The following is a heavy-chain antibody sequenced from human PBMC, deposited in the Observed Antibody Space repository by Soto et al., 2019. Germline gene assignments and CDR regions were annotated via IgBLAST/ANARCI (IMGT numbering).Heavy chain of an antibody. CDR2: IYYSGST. CDR3: AGGDSSGYYFGAEYFQH. Sequence: PETLSLTCTVSGGSISSYYWSWIRQPPGKGLEWIGYIYYSGSTNYNPSLKSRVTISVDTSKNQFSLKLSSVTAADTAVYYCAGGDSSGYYFGAEYFQHWGQGTLVTVSS. V-gene: IGHV4-59*01. CDR1: GGSISSYY. D-gene: IGHD3-22*01. J-gene: IGHJ1*01.